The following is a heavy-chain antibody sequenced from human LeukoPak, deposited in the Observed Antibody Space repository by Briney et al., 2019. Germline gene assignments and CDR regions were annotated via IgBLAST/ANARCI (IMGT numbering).Heavy chain of an antibody. CDR2: IYHSGST. V-gene: IGHV4-38-2*01. CDR1: GYSITSGYY. D-gene: IGHD1-26*01. Sequence: PSETLSLTRAVSGYSITSGYYWGWIRQPPGKGLEWIGNIYHSGSTYYNPSLKSRVTLSVDTSKNQFSLKLTFVTAADTAVYYCARGSAMDYWGQGSLVTVSS. CDR3: ARGSAMDY. J-gene: IGHJ4*02.